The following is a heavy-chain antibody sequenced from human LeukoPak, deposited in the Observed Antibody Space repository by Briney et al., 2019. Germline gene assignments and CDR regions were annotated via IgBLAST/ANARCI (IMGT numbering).Heavy chain of an antibody. Sequence: GGSLRLSCAASGFTFSSYWMSWVRQAPGKGLEWVANKNQDGSEKYYVDSVKGRFTISRDNAKNSLYLQMSSLRAEDTALYYCASRSSVAASGPGWGQGTLVTVSS. CDR2: KNQDGSEK. D-gene: IGHD2-15*01. J-gene: IGHJ4*02. V-gene: IGHV3-7*01. CDR1: GFTFSSYW. CDR3: ASRSSVAASGPG.